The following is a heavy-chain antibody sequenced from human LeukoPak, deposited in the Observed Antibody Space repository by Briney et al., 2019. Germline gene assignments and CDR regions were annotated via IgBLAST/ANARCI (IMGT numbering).Heavy chain of an antibody. CDR2: INHSGST. CDR1: GGSFSGYY. CDR3: ARGSSSTGRGHNWFDP. V-gene: IGHV4-34*01. J-gene: IGHJ5*02. D-gene: IGHD2-2*01. Sequence: SETLSLNCAVYGGSFSGYYWSWIRQPPGKGLEWIGEINHSGSTNYNPSLKSRVTISVDTSKNQFSLKLSSVTAADTAVYYCARGSSSTGRGHNWFDPWGQGTLVTVSS.